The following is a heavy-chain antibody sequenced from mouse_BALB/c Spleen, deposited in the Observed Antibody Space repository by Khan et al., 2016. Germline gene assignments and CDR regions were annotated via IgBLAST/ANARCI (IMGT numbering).Heavy chain of an antibody. CDR2: ISDGGSYT. J-gene: IGHJ3*01. Sequence: EVELVESGGGLVKPGGSLKLSCAASGFTFSDYYMYWVRQTPEKRLEWVATISDGGSYTYYPDSVKGRFTISRDIAKKNLYLQMSSLKSEDTAMYCCAREGLRRGFAYWGQGTLVTVSA. V-gene: IGHV5-4*02. D-gene: IGHD2-4*01. CDR1: GFTFSDYY. CDR3: AREGLRRGFAY.